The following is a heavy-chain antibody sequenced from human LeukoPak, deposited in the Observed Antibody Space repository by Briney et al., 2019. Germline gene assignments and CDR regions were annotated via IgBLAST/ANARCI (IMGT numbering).Heavy chain of an antibody. J-gene: IGHJ4*02. Sequence: PSETLSLTCTVSGGSISSSSYYWGWIRQPPGKGLEWIGSIYYSGGTYYNPSLKSRVTISVDTSKNQFSLKLSSVTAADTAVYYCARRVVVVVPAASYYFDYWGQGTLVTVSS. CDR1: GGSISSSSYY. V-gene: IGHV4-39*01. CDR3: ARRVVVVVPAASYYFDY. CDR2: IYYSGGT. D-gene: IGHD2-2*01.